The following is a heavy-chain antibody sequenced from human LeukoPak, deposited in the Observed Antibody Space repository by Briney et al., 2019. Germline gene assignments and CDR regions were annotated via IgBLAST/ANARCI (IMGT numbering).Heavy chain of an antibody. CDR1: GDSVSTNSAA. J-gene: IGHJ6*02. V-gene: IGHV6-1*01. D-gene: IGHD4-17*01. CDR3: AGGLAHEYGDSRPRSGGMDV. CDR2: TYYRSKWIN. Sequence: SQTLSLTCAISGDSVSTNSAAWNWIRQSPSRGLEWLGRTYYRSKWINDYALSVKSRITINPDTSKNQFSLQLNSVTPEDTAVYYCAGGLAHEYGDSRPRSGGMDVWGQGTTVIVSS.